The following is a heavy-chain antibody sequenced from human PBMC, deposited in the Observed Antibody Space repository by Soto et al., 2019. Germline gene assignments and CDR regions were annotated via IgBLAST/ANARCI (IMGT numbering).Heavy chain of an antibody. D-gene: IGHD5-18*01. V-gene: IGHV3-53*02. CDR3: AREGHGYGLDF. J-gene: IGHJ4*02. CDR1: GLSVSGKY. CDR2: TYTGGNS. Sequence: EVQLVQTGGGLIQPGGSLSLSCAASGLSVSGKYMSWVRQAPGKGLEWVSLTYTGGNSYFADFVKDRFIVSRDISKNTLFLHMNSLAAEDTAVYYCAREGHGYGLDFWGQGPRVPVSS.